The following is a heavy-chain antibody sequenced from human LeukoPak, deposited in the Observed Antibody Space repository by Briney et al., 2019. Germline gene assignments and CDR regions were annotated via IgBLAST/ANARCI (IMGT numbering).Heavy chain of an antibody. CDR3: ARGIRTTVTG. CDR1: GGSFSGYY. Sequence: SETLSLTCAVYGGSFSGYYWSWICQPPGKGLEWIGEINHSGSTNYNPSLKSRVTISVDTSKNQFSLTVSSVTAADTAVYYCARGIRTTVTGWGQGTLVTVSS. J-gene: IGHJ4*02. D-gene: IGHD4-17*01. V-gene: IGHV4-34*01. CDR2: INHSGST.